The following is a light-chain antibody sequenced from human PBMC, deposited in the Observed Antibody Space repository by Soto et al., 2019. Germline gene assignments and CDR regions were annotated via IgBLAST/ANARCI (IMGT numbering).Light chain of an antibody. Sequence: DIPMTQSPSSLSASVGDRVTITCRASQGINNYVAWYQQKPGKPPKLLIYAASILQSTVPSRFSGSGSGTDFTRTINSLQPEGVATESCQKYSSVPVFGPGTKVDIK. V-gene: IGKV1-27*01. CDR2: AAS. J-gene: IGKJ3*01. CDR1: QGINNY. CDR3: QKYSSVPV.